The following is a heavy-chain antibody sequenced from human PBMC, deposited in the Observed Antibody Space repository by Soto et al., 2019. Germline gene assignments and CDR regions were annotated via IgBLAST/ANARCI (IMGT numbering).Heavy chain of an antibody. Sequence: GGSLRLSCAASGFTFSNHAMSWVRQAPGKGLEWVSGISAEGGLIYYADSVKGRFNMSRDNSKNTLYLQMSSLRAEDTAVYYCARLPVVVPAGEFDPWGQGTLVTVSS. CDR3: ARLPVVVPAGEFDP. J-gene: IGHJ5*02. CDR2: ISAEGGLI. D-gene: IGHD2-2*01. CDR1: GFTFSNHA. V-gene: IGHV3-23*01.